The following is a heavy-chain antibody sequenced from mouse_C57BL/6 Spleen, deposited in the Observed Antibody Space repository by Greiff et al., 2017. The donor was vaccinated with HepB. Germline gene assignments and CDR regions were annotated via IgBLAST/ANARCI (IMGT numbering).Heavy chain of an antibody. CDR2: IYPRDGST. J-gene: IGHJ3*01. CDR1: GYTFTSYD. CDR3: ARSLYEEDFAY. D-gene: IGHD6-2*01. V-gene: IGHV1-85*01. Sequence: VQLQQSGPELVKPGASVKLSCKASGYTFTSYDINWVKQRPGQGLEWIGWIYPRDGSTKYNEKLKGKATLTVDTSTSTAYMELHSLTSEDSAVYFCARSLYEEDFAYWGQGTLVTVSA.